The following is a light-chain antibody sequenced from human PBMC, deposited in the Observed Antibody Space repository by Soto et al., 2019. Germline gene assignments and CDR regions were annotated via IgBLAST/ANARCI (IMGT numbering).Light chain of an antibody. CDR2: GNS. Sequence: QSVLTQPPSVSGAPGQRVTISCTGSSSNIGAGYDVHWYQQLPGTAPKLLIYGNSNRPSGVPDRFSGSKSGTSASLAITGLQAEDEADYYCQSYDSGLSGRGVCGPGTKLTVL. V-gene: IGLV1-40*01. CDR1: SSNIGAGYD. J-gene: IGLJ1*01. CDR3: QSYDSGLSGRGV.